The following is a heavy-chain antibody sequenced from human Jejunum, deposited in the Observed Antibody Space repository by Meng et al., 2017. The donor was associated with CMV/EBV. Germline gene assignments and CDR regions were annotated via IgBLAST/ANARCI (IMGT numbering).Heavy chain of an antibody. CDR1: FTFSSYG. V-gene: IGHV3-48*04. D-gene: IGHD3-10*01. CDR2: ISRSSLSI. Sequence: FTFSSYGMSWVRQAPGKGLEWVSYISRSSLSIIYAASVKGRFTNSRDNAKSLLYLQMNSLRAEDTAVYYCARGGVKVYYFNAMDVWGQGTPVTVSS. CDR3: ARGGVKVYYFNAMDV. J-gene: IGHJ6*02.